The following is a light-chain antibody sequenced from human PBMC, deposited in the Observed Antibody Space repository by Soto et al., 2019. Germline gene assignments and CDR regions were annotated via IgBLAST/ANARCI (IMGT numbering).Light chain of an antibody. V-gene: IGLV1-47*01. CDR1: SSNIGSNY. Sequence: QSVLTQPPSASGTPGQRVTISCSGSSSNIGSNYVYWYHQLPGTAPKLLIYRNNQRPSGVPDRFSGSKSGSSASLAISGLRSEDEADYYCATWDDSLSAPWVFGGGTKVTVL. CDR3: ATWDDSLSAPWV. CDR2: RNN. J-gene: IGLJ3*02.